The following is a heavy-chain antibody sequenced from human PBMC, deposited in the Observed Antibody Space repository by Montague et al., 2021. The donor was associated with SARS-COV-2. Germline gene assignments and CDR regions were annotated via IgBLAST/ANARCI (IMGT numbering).Heavy chain of an antibody. CDR3: ARRTTSSSWYNWFDP. Sequence: SLRLSCAASGFTVSSNYMSWVRQAPGKGLEWVSVIYSGGSTYYADSVKRRFTISRHNSKNTLYLQMNSLRAEDTAVYYCARRTTSSSWYNWFDPWGQGPMVTVSS. J-gene: IGHJ5*02. D-gene: IGHD6-13*01. CDR1: GFTVSSNY. V-gene: IGHV3-53*04. CDR2: IYSGGST.